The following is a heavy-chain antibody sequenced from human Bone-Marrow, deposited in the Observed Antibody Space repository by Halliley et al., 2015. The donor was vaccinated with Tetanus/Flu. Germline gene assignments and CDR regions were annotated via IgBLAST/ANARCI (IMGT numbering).Heavy chain of an antibody. CDR2: ISYDGRQE. D-gene: IGHD3-22*01. J-gene: IGHJ4*02. Sequence: ISYDGRQEHYADSVQGRFIISRDNSKDTVFLQLNSLTPEDTAMYFCARANGRHSPDSYGYSKKWGQGTLVTVSS. V-gene: IGHV3-33*05. CDR3: ARANGRHSPDSYGYSKK.